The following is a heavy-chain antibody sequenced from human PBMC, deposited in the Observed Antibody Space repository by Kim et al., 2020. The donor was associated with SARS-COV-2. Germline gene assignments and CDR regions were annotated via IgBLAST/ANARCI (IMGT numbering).Heavy chain of an antibody. D-gene: IGHD4-17*01. CDR3: ARLNLYGDYGNFDY. J-gene: IGHJ4*02. V-gene: IGHV5-51*01. Sequence: SPSFQGQVTISADKSISTAYLQWSSLKASDTAMYYCARLNLYGDYGNFDYWGQGTLVTVSS.